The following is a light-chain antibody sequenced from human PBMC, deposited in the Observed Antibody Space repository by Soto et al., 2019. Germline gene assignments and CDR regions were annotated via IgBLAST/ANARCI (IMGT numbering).Light chain of an antibody. Sequence: QPVLTQPPSASGTPGQRITISCPGSSSNIGSHSVNWYQQLPGTAPKLLIYRSSQRPSGVPDRFSGSKSGTSASLAISGLQSGDEADYYCALWDDSLNGPVFGGGTKLTVL. J-gene: IGLJ3*02. CDR3: ALWDDSLNGPV. CDR1: SSNIGSHS. CDR2: RSS. V-gene: IGLV1-44*01.